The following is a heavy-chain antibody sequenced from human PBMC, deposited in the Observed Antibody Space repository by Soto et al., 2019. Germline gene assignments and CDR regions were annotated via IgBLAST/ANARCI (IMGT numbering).Heavy chain of an antibody. J-gene: IGHJ4*02. D-gene: IGHD6-13*01. Sequence: EVQLVESGGGLIQPGGSLRLSCVVSEFTVSSNYMSWVRQAPGKGLEWLSILYASGTTYYAESVKGRFTISRDNSKNTLFRQMDRQRGDDTGVYYCARGARKQQSPGRDLWGQGTLVTVSS. V-gene: IGHV3-53*01. CDR3: ARGARKQQSPGRDL. CDR2: LYASGTT. CDR1: EFTVSSNY.